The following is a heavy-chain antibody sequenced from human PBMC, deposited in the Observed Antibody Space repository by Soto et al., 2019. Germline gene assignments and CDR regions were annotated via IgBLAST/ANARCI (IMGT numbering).Heavy chain of an antibody. CDR1: GGSISSYY. CDR2: IYYSGST. Sequence: PSETLSLTCTVSGGSISSYYWSWIRQPPGKGLEWIGYIYYSGSTNYNPSLKSRVTISVDTSKNQFSLKLSSVTAADTAVYYCGRDLAPPYGVWFEPYYGMDVWGQGTTVTVSS. J-gene: IGHJ6*02. V-gene: IGHV4-59*01. D-gene: IGHD3-10*01. CDR3: GRDLAPPYGVWFEPYYGMDV.